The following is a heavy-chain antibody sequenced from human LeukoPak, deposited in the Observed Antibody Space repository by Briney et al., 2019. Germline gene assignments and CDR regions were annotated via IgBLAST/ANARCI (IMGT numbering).Heavy chain of an antibody. J-gene: IGHJ6*01. CDR3: AKMKGHPLPKYYMDV. Sequence: GGSLRLSCAGSGFTFSCFAMGWVPRTPGKGLGWVSGISGSGDNTLYADSVKGRFTISRDNSKNTLYLEMNSLRAEDTAIYYCAKMKGHPLPKYYMDVWGQGTTVTVSS. CDR2: ISGSGDNT. D-gene: IGHD1-26*01. CDR1: GFTFSCFA. V-gene: IGHV3-23*01.